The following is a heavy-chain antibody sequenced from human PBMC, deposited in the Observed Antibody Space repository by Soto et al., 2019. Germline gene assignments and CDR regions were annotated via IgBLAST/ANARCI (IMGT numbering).Heavy chain of an antibody. Sequence: SETLSLTCAVSGGSFSAYPWTWIRQTPGKGLEWIGEISHSGSTNYKPSLKSRVTISADPSKKQFSLNLTSMTAADSGVYYCARGECSSNYCFTRWALDIWGQGTVVTVSS. CDR3: ARGECSSNYCFTRWALDI. J-gene: IGHJ3*02. V-gene: IGHV4-34*01. CDR2: ISHSGST. CDR1: GGSFSAYP. D-gene: IGHD2-2*01.